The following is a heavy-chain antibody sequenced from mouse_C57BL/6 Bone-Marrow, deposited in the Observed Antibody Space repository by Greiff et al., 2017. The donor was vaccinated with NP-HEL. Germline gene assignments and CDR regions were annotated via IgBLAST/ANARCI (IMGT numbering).Heavy chain of an antibody. V-gene: IGHV1-7*01. J-gene: IGHJ4*01. Sequence: QVHVKQSGAELAKPGASVKLSCKASGYTFASYWMHWVKQRPGQGLEWIGYINPSSGYPKYNQKFKDKATLTADKSSSTAYMQLSSLTYEDSAVYYCAYDFSYAMDYWGQGTSVTVSS. D-gene: IGHD2-4*01. CDR1: GYTFASYW. CDR3: AYDFSYAMDY. CDR2: INPSSGYP.